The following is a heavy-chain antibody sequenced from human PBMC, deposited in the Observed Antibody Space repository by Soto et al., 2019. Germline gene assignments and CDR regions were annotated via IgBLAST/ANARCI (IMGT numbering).Heavy chain of an antibody. D-gene: IGHD2-21*02. CDR3: ARGDPSDHLYSYYYYGMDV. J-gene: IGHJ6*02. Sequence: QVQLVQSGAEVKKPGASVKVSCKASGYTFTSYYMHWVRQAPGQGLEWMGIINPSGGSTSYAQKFQDRVTMTRDTSTSTVYMELSSLRSEDTAVYYCARGDPSDHLYSYYYYGMDVWGQGTTVTVSS. CDR1: GYTFTSYY. CDR2: INPSGGST. V-gene: IGHV1-46*01.